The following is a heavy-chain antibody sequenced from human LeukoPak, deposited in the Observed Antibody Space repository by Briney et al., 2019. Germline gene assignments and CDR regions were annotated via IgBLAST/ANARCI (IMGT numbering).Heavy chain of an antibody. D-gene: IGHD3-22*01. CDR3: AREYYYDRSVDY. CDR1: GYTFTGYY. Sequence: GASVKVSCKASGYTFTGYYIHWVRRAPGQGLEWMGWINPNSGGSNSAQKFQGRVTMTRDTSISTAYMELSRLRSDDTAVYYCAREYYYDRSVDYWGQGALVTVSS. V-gene: IGHV1-2*02. CDR2: INPNSGGS. J-gene: IGHJ4*02.